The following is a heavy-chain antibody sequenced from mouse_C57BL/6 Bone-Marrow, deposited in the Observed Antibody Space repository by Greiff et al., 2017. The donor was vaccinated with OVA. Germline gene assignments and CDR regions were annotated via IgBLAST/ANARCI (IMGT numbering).Heavy chain of an antibody. CDR1: GFTFSDYG. D-gene: IGHD4-1*01. CDR3: ARSLGRTDFDY. V-gene: IGHV5-17*01. CDR2: ISSGSSTI. Sequence: EVKLVESGGGLVKPGGSLKLSCAASGFTFSDYGMHWVRQAPEKGLEWVAYISSGSSTIYYADTVKGRFTISRDNAKNTLFLQMTSLRSEDTAMYYCARSLGRTDFDYWGQGTTLTVSS. J-gene: IGHJ2*01.